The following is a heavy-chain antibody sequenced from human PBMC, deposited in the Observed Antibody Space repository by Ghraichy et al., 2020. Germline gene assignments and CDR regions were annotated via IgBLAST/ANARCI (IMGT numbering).Heavy chain of an antibody. D-gene: IGHD1-26*01. Sequence: GGSLRLSCAASGFTFDDYAMHWVRQAPGKGLEWVSLISGDGGSTYYADSVKGRFTISRDNSKNSLYLQMNSLRTEDTALYYCAKDVRVGATVSRYMDVWGKGTTVTVSS. J-gene: IGHJ6*03. V-gene: IGHV3-43*02. CDR2: ISGDGGST. CDR3: AKDVRVGATVSRYMDV. CDR1: GFTFDDYA.